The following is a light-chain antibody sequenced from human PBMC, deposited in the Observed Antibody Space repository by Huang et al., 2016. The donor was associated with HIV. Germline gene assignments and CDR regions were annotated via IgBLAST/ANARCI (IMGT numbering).Light chain of an antibody. CDR3: QQYGGSPWT. V-gene: IGKV3-20*01. CDR2: GAS. Sequence: EIVLTQSPGTLSLSPGERATLSCRASQSVSSSYLAWYQQKPGQAPRLLIYGASSRATGIPDRFSGSGSGTDFTLTIGRLEPEDFAVYSCQQYGGSPWTFGQGTKVEIK. CDR1: QSVSSSY. J-gene: IGKJ1*01.